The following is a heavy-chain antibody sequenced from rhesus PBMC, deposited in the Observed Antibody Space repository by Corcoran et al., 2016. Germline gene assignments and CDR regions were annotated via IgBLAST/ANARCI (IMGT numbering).Heavy chain of an antibody. Sequence: EVQLVQSGAEVKRPGESLKISCKTSGYSFTSSWISWVRQMPGKGLEWVGAIDPSDSDTRYSPSFQGQVTISADKSISTTYLQWSSLKASDSATYYCAKLGWYFDLWGPGTPITISS. V-gene: IGHV5-2*01. J-gene: IGHJ2*01. D-gene: IGHD3-34*01. CDR1: GYSFTSSW. CDR3: AKLGWYFDL. CDR2: IDPSDSDT.